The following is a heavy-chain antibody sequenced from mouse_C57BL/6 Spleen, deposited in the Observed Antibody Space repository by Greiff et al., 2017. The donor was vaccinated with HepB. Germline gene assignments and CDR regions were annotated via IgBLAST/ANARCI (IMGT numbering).Heavy chain of an antibody. D-gene: IGHD1-1*01. CDR3: TVVASWGSSPFAY. J-gene: IGHJ3*01. V-gene: IGHV1-7*01. CDR2: INPSSGYT. Sequence: QVQLKESGAELAKPGASVKLSCKASGYTFTSYWMHWVKQRPGQGLEWIGYINPSSGYTKYNQKFKDKATLTADKSSSTAYMQLSSLTYEDSAVYYATVVASWGSSPFAYWGQGTLVTVSA. CDR1: GYTFTSYW.